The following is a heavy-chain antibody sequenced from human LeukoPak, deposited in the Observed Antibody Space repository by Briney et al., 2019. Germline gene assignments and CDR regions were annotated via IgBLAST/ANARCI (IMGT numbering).Heavy chain of an antibody. CDR2: IYYSGST. CDR3: ARRDIVVVVAAWDY. CDR1: GGSISSGSYY. D-gene: IGHD2-15*01. J-gene: IGHJ4*02. V-gene: IGHV4-39*01. Sequence: PSETLSLTCTVSGGSISSGSYYWSWIRQPPGKGLEWIGSIYYSGSTYYNPSLKSRVTISVDTSKNQFSLKLSSVTAADTAVYYCARRDIVVVVAAWDYWGQGTLVTVSS.